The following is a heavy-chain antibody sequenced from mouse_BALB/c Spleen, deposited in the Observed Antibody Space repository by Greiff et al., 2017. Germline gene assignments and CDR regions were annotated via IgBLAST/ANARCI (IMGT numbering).Heavy chain of an antibody. Sequence: EVKLEESGGGLVKPGGSLKLSCAASGFTFSSYAMSWVRQTPEKRLEWVATISSGGSYTYYPDSVKGRFTISRDNAKNTLYLQMSSLRSEDTAMYYCARGRDDYDGYWYFDVWGAGTTVTVSS. CDR2: ISSGGSYT. CDR1: GFTFSSYA. V-gene: IGHV5-9-3*01. D-gene: IGHD2-4*01. J-gene: IGHJ1*01. CDR3: ARGRDDYDGYWYFDV.